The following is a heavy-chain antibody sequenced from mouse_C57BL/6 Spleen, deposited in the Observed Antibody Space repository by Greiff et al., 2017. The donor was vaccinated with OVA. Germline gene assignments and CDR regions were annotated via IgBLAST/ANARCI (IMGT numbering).Heavy chain of an antibody. CDR1: GFNIKDYY. V-gene: IGHV14-2*01. J-gene: IGHJ3*01. CDR3: ARGGDYDAWFAY. D-gene: IGHD2-4*01. CDR2: IDPEDGET. Sequence: EVQLQQSGAELVKPGASVKLSCTASGFNIKDYYMHWVKQRTEQGLEWIGRIDPEDGETKYAPKFQGKATITADTTSNTANLQLSSLTSEDTAVYDCARGGDYDAWFAYWGQGTLVTVSA.